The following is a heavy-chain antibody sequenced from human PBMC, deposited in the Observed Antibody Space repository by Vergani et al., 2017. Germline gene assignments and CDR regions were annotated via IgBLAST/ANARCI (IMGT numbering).Heavy chain of an antibody. V-gene: IGHV1-69*13. CDR2: IIPIFGTA. CDR3: ARDRWLQIPYYFDY. CDR1: GGTFSSNS. Sequence: QGQLAQSGAEVKKPGSSVKVSCKASGGTFSSNSISWVRQAPGQGLEWMGRIIPIFGTANYAQKFQGRVTITADESTSTAYMELSSLRSEDTAVYYCARDRWLQIPYYFDYWGQGTLVTVSS. D-gene: IGHD5-24*01. J-gene: IGHJ4*02.